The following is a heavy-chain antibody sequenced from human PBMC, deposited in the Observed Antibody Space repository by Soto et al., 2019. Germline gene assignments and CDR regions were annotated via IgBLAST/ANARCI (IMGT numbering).Heavy chain of an antibody. V-gene: IGHV3-23*01. CDR2: ISGGGGSI. J-gene: IGHJ5*02. CDR3: AKIAYYDILSGSRKYNWFDP. CDR1: GFTFSSYA. D-gene: IGHD3-9*01. Sequence: GGSLRLSCAASGFTFSSYAMSWVRQAPGKGLEWVSAISGGGGSIYYADSVKGRFTISRDNSKNTLYLQMNSLRAEDTAIYYCAKIAYYDILSGSRKYNWFDPWGQGTLVTVSS.